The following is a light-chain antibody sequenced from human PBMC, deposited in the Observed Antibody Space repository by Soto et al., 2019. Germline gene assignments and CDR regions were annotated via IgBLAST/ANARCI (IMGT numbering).Light chain of an antibody. CDR2: EVS. CDR3: SSYTSSSTIYV. V-gene: IGLV2-14*01. J-gene: IGLJ1*01. CDR1: SSAIGGYNY. Sequence: HSALTQPASVSWSPGQSLTISCAGTSSAIGGYNYVSWYQQHPGKAPKVMIYEVSNRPSGVSNRFSGSKSGNTASLTISGLQAEDEADYYCSSYTSSSTIYVYGSGTKVTVL.